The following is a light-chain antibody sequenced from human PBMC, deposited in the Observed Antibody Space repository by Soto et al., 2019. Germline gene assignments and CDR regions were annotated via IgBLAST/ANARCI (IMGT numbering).Light chain of an antibody. CDR2: AAS. J-gene: IGKJ1*01. V-gene: IGKV3-20*01. CDR3: QHYGISPT. CDR1: QSVSSSF. Sequence: EIVLTQSPGTLSLSPGERATLSCRASQSVSSSFLAWYQQKPGQAPRLLIYAASSRATGIPDRFGGSGSGKDFTLTISRLEPEDFAVYFCQHYGISPTFGQGTKVEIK.